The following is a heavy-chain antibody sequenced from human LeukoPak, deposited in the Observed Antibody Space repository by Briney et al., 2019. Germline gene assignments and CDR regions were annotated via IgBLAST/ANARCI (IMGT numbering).Heavy chain of an antibody. J-gene: IGHJ6*04. D-gene: IGHD6-13*01. CDR2: ISYDGSNK. CDR1: GLTFSSYA. CDR3: ARESIAAAGNYYYYGMDV. V-gene: IGHV3-30*04. Sequence: GRSLRLSCAASGLTFSSYAMHWVRQAPGKGLEWVAVISYDGSNKYYADSVKGRFTISRDNSKNTLYLQMNSLRAEDTAVYYCARESIAAAGNYYYYGMDVWGKGATVTVSS.